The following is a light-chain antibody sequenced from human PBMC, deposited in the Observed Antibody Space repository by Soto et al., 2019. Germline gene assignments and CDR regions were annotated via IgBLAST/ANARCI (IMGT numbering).Light chain of an antibody. J-gene: IGKJ4*01. CDR1: QDITNY. Sequence: DIQMTQSPSSLTASVGYSVTITSQASQDITNYLNWYQQKPGKAPKLLIYDASNLEPGVPSRFSGSGSGTDFTLTISSLQPEDVATYYCQKYNSAPLTFGGGTKVDIK. CDR2: DAS. CDR3: QKYNSAPLT. V-gene: IGKV1-27*01.